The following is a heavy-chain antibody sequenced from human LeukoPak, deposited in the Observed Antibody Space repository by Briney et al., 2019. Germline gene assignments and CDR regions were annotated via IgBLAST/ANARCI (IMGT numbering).Heavy chain of an antibody. D-gene: IGHD3-22*01. CDR3: AAEAVHDSGGYYPSLDY. CDR1: GGSFHGYG. J-gene: IGHJ4*02. Sequence: ASVKVSCKISGGSFHGYGYTWVRQAPGQGIEWIGGIRGVFGTATYVQQSEGRVTLTTDEYTSHAYMEVSSLSHEDTAIYYWAAEAVHDSGGYYPSLDYWGQGTMVSVSS. CDR2: IRGVFGTA. V-gene: IGHV1-69*05.